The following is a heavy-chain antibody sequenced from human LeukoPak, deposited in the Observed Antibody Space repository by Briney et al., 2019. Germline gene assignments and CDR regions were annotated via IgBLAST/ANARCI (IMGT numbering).Heavy chain of an antibody. V-gene: IGHV1-2*02. CDR1: GYTFTGYY. J-gene: IGHJ3*02. CDR2: INPNSGGT. CDR3: ASSSNPLYCSSTGCHNPHGHNDAFDI. D-gene: IGHD2-2*02. Sequence: APVKVSCKASGYTFTGYYMHWVRQAPGQGLEWMGWINPNSGGTNYAQKFQGRVTMTRDTSISTAYMELSRLRSDDTAVYYCASSSNPLYCSSTGCHNPHGHNDAFDIWGQGTMVTVSS.